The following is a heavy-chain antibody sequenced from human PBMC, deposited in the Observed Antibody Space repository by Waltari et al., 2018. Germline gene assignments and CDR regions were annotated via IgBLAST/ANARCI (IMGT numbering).Heavy chain of an antibody. J-gene: IGHJ6*03. CDR2: ISYDGSNK. Sequence: QVQLVESGGGVVQPGRSLRLSWAAAGVTFSSSGMHWVRQAPGKGLEWVAVISYDGSNKYYADSVKGRFTISRDNSKNTLYLQMNSLRAEDTAVYYCAKARGGFWDPSYMDVWGKGTTVTVSS. D-gene: IGHD3-3*01. CDR1: GVTFSSSG. V-gene: IGHV3-30*18. CDR3: AKARGGFWDPSYMDV.